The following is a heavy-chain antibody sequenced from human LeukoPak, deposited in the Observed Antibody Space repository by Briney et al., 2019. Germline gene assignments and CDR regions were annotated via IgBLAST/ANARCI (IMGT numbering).Heavy chain of an antibody. Sequence: SETPSLTCTVSGDSISSYYWSWIRQPPGKGLEWIGYIYYSGSIDYNPSLKSRVTISVDTSKNQFSLKVSSVTAADTAVYYCARHGPLYEYFYYNMDVWGQGTTVTVSS. CDR3: ARHGPLYEYFYYNMDV. CDR1: GDSISSYY. J-gene: IGHJ6*02. CDR2: IYYSGSI. D-gene: IGHD5/OR15-5a*01. V-gene: IGHV4-59*08.